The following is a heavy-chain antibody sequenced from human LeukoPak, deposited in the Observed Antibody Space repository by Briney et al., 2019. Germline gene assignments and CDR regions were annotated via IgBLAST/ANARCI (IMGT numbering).Heavy chain of an antibody. CDR3: ARANDYGDYWDY. V-gene: IGHV3-7*03. CDR1: GLPFSSYW. J-gene: IGHJ4*02. D-gene: IGHD4-17*01. Sequence: GGSLRLSCAASGLPFSSYWMSWVRQAPGKGLEWVANIKQDGSEKYYVDSVKGRFIISRDNAKNSLYLQMNSLRAEDTAVYYCARANDYGDYWDYWGQGTLVTVSS. CDR2: IKQDGSEK.